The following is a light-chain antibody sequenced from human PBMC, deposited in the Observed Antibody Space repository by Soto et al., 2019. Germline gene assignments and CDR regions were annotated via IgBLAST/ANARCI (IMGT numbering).Light chain of an antibody. CDR1: SSDVGGYNY. CDR2: EVS. J-gene: IGLJ1*01. Sequence: QSVLTQPPSASGSPGQSVTISCTGTSSDVGGYNYVSWYQQHPGKAPKLMIYEVSKRPSGVPDRFSGSKSGNTASLTVSGLQAEDEADYYCSSYAGRNNFVFGTGTKVTGL. CDR3: SSYAGRNNFV. V-gene: IGLV2-8*01.